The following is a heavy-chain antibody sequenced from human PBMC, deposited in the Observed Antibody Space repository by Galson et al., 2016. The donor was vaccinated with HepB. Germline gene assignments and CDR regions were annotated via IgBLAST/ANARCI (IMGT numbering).Heavy chain of an antibody. CDR2: IHYSGNT. CDR3: ARARVGSTDY. V-gene: IGHV4-31*03. Sequence: LSLTCTVSGGSISSDGHYWSWIRQHPGKGLEWIGYIHYSGNTYYNPSVKSRVIISVDTSKNQFSLKLRPVTAADTAVYYCARARVGSTDYWGQGTLVTVSS. D-gene: IGHD1-26*01. J-gene: IGHJ4*02. CDR1: GGSISSDGHY.